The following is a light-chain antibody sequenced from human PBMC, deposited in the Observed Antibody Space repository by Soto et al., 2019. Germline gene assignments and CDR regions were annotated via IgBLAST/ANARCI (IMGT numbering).Light chain of an antibody. Sequence: QSVLTQPPSASGTPGQRVTISGSGSSSNVGGNPVNWYQHVPTTAPKLLIYTNTQRPSGVPDRFSGSKSGTSASLAISGLQSEDEADYYCASWDDSLHGPVFGTGTKLTVL. CDR1: SSNVGGNP. J-gene: IGLJ1*01. CDR2: TNT. CDR3: ASWDDSLHGPV. V-gene: IGLV1-44*01.